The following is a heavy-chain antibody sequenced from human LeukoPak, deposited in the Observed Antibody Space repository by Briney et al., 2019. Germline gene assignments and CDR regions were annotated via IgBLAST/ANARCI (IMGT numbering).Heavy chain of an antibody. V-gene: IGHV3-21*01. CDR3: ARDKGYYYDSSGYYPDYFQH. CDR1: GFTFSSYS. Sequence: AGSLTLTCAASGFTFSSYSMNWVRQAPGKGLEWVASISSSSSYIYYADSVKGRFTISRDNAKNSLYLQMNSLRAEDTAVYYCARDKGYYYDSSGYYPDYFQHWGQGTLVTVSS. CDR2: ISSSSSYI. J-gene: IGHJ1*01. D-gene: IGHD3-22*01.